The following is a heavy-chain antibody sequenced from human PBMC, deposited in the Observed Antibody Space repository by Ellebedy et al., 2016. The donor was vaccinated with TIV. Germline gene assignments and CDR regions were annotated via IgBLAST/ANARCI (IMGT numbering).Heavy chain of an antibody. Sequence: MPSETLSLTCTVSGGSIRSNTYFWGWIRQPPGKGLDWIGNIFSSGTTLYSPALQSRVTTSVDTSKNQFSLRLNSVTAADTAVYYCARGSYNSGFDYWGQGTLVTVSS. CDR1: GGSIRSNTYF. CDR3: ARGSYNSGFDY. J-gene: IGHJ4*02. CDR2: IFSSGTT. V-gene: IGHV4-39*07. D-gene: IGHD5-18*01.